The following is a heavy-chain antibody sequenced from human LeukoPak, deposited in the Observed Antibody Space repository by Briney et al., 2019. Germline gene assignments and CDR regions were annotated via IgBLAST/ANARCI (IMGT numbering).Heavy chain of an antibody. J-gene: IGHJ4*02. Sequence: GASVKVSCKASGYTFTSYGISWVRQAPGQGLEWMGWISAYNGNTNYAQKLQGRVTMTTDTSTSTAYMELRSLSSDDTAVYYCAREPYYYGSGSYLDYWGQGTLVTVSS. V-gene: IGHV1-18*01. CDR3: AREPYYYGSGSYLDY. CDR1: GYTFTSYG. D-gene: IGHD3-10*01. CDR2: ISAYNGNT.